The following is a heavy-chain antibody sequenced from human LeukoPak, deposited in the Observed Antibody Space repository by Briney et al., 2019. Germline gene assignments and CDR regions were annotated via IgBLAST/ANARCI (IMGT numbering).Heavy chain of an antibody. CDR2: IYYSGST. D-gene: IGHD3-10*01. V-gene: IGHV4-59*05. J-gene: IGHJ4*02. CDR3: ARHSGSYYTAFDY. Sequence: KPSETLSLTCSVSGGSISSYYWSWIRQPPGKGLEWIGSIYYSGSTYYNPSLKSRVTISVDTSKNQFSLKLSSVTAADTAVYYYARHSGSYYTAFDYWGQGTLVTVSS. CDR1: GGSISSYY.